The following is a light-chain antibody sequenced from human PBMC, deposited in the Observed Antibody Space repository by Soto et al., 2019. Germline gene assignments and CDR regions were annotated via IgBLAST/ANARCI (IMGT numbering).Light chain of an antibody. Sequence: DIQMTQSPSTLSASVGDRVTITCRASQSISTWLAWYQQKPGKAPKLLIYKASSLESGVPSRFSGSGSGTELTLTISSLQPDDFATYYCQQYNPYPLTFGGGTTVEIK. J-gene: IGKJ4*01. V-gene: IGKV1-5*03. CDR2: KAS. CDR1: QSISTW. CDR3: QQYNPYPLT.